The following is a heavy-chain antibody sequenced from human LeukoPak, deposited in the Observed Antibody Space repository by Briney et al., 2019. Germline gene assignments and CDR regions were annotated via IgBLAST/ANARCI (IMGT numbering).Heavy chain of an antibody. CDR2: IYYSGST. J-gene: IGHJ3*02. D-gene: IGHD6-25*01. CDR1: GGSVSSGSYY. Sequence: SETLSLTCTVSGGSVSSGSYYWSWIRQPPGKGLEWIGYIYYSGSTNYNPSLKSRVTISVDTSKNQFSLKLSSVTAADTAVYYCARDRRPGHKLTDDAFDIWGQGTMVNVSS. CDR3: ARDRRPGHKLTDDAFDI. V-gene: IGHV4-61*01.